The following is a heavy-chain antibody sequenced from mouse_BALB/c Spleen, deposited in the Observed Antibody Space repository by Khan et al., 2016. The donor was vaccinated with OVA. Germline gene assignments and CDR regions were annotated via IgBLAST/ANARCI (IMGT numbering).Heavy chain of an antibody. D-gene: IGHD1-2*01. Sequence: QVQLQQSGAELARPGASLKLSCKASGYTFTDYYINWVKQRTGQGLEWIGEISPGSGDTYYNERFKGKATLTAVKSSSTTYMQRSSRTFDASAVYFCARRNYFGYTFAYWGQGTLVTVSA. CDR1: GYTFTDYY. CDR2: ISPGSGDT. J-gene: IGHJ3*01. CDR3: ARRNYFGYTFAY. V-gene: IGHV1-77*01.